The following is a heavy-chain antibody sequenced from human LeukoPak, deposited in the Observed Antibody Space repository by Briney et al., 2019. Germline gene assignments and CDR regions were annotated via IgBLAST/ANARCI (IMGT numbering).Heavy chain of an antibody. J-gene: IGHJ4*02. CDR1: GYSITELS. D-gene: IGHD3-9*01. CDR2: SDPGSGEI. V-gene: IGHV1-24*01. Sequence: GSSVKLSCKVSGYSITELSTHWVRQAPGKGLGWMGGSDPGSGEIIYEQKFQDGVTIDEDTYTDTAYMKLRSLRSEDTALYYCAPGTHYDLLPFWGQGTLVTVSS. CDR3: APGTHYDLLPF.